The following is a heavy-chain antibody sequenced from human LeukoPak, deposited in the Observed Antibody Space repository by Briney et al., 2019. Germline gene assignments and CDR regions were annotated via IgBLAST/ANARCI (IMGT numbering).Heavy chain of an antibody. J-gene: IGHJ4*02. CDR2: ISGSGDTT. V-gene: IGHV3-23*01. D-gene: IGHD3-16*01. CDR3: AKADTPLPLRGPYFDY. Sequence: GGSLRPSCAASGFSFHNFGMSWVRQAPGKGLEWVSTISGSGDTTYYADSVKGRFTISKDNSKNTLYLQLNSLRVEDTAVYFCAKADTPLPLRGPYFDYWGQGTLVTVSS. CDR1: GFSFHNFG.